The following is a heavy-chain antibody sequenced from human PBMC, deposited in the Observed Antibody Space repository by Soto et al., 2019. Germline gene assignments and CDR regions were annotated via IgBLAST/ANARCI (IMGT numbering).Heavy chain of an antibody. J-gene: IGHJ6*02. V-gene: IGHV3-30*18. CDR3: AKDCRPYSNSAPYYYGMDV. CDR1: GFTFSSYG. CDR2: MSYDGSNK. Sequence: QVQLVESGGGVVQPGRSLRLSCAASGFTFSSYGMQWVRQAPGKGLEWVAVMSYDGSNKYYADSVKGRFTISRDNYKNPLYLKMNSLRAEHTAVYYCAKDCRPYSNSAPYYYGMDVWGQGTTVTVSS. D-gene: IGHD4-4*01.